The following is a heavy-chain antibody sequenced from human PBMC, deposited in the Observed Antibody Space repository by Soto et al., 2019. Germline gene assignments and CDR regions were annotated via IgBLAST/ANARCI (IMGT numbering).Heavy chain of an antibody. V-gene: IGHV1-18*01. CDR2: ISAYNGNT. J-gene: IGHJ4*02. CDR3: ARVVSSGYSWPQYSNAY. CDR1: GYTFTSYG. Sequence: ASVKVSCKASGYTFTSYGISWVRQAPGQGLEWMGWISAYNGNTNYAQKLQGRVTMTTDTSTSTAYMELRSLRSDDTAVYYCARVVSSGYSWPQYSNAYWSRGTLVTVS. D-gene: IGHD3-22*01.